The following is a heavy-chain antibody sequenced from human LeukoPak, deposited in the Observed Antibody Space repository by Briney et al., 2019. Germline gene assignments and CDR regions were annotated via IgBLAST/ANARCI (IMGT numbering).Heavy chain of an antibody. V-gene: IGHV4-59*12. Sequence: PSETLSLTCTVSGGSFSSYYWSWIRQPPGKGLEWIGYIYYSGSTYYNPSLKSRVTISADTSKNQFSLKLSSVTAADTAVYYCARGYPTYYYDSSGYLYFFDYWGQGTLVTVSS. J-gene: IGHJ4*02. CDR2: IYYSGST. D-gene: IGHD3-22*01. CDR3: ARGYPTYYYDSSGYLYFFDY. CDR1: GGSFSSYY.